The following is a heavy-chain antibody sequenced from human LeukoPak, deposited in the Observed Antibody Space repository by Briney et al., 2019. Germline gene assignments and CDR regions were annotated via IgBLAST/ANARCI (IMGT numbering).Heavy chain of an antibody. J-gene: IGHJ4*02. CDR3: VRDRLNYCSGGSCYSGY. Sequence: GXXLRLSCAASGFTFSSYSMNWVRQAQGKGLEWVSSISSSSSYIYYADSVKGRFTLSRDNAKNSLYLQMNSLRAEDTAVYYCVRDRLNYCSGGSCYSGYWGQGTLVTVSS. V-gene: IGHV3-21*01. CDR2: ISSSSSYI. CDR1: GFTFSSYS. D-gene: IGHD2-15*01.